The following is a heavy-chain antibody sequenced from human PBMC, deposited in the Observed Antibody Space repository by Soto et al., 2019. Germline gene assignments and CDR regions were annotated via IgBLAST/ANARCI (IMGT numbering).Heavy chain of an antibody. D-gene: IGHD2-2*03. J-gene: IGHJ6*02. CDR2: IYSNDNT. CDR3: ARLNGYCVSTKCHGYDGRDV. CDR1: GGSVSSNSYS. V-gene: IGHV4-39*01. Sequence: QLQLQESGPGLVKPSETLSLTCTVSGGSVSSNSYSWGWVRQSPGKGLEWIGTIYSNDNTHSNPSLLSRVTISIDTSKNEFSLRLNSVTAADTAVYYCARLNGYCVSTKCHGYDGRDVWGQGTTVTVSS.